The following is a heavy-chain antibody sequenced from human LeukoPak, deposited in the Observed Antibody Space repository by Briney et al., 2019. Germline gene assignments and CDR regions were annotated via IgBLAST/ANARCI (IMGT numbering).Heavy chain of an antibody. Sequence: GGSLRLSCAASGFTFSNAWMSWVRQAPGKGQEWVGRIKSKTDGGTTDYAAPVKGRFTISGDDSKNTLYLQMNSLKTEDTAVYYCTTRRGYSYGSPHYWGQGTLVTVSS. V-gene: IGHV3-15*01. CDR3: TTRRGYSYGSPHY. CDR2: IKSKTDGGTT. J-gene: IGHJ4*02. CDR1: GFTFSNAW. D-gene: IGHD5-18*01.